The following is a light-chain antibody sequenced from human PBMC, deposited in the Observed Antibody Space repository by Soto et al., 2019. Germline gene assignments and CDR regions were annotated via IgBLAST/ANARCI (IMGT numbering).Light chain of an antibody. CDR2: DVS. CDR1: SSDVGGYNY. V-gene: IGLV2-11*01. J-gene: IGLJ1*01. Sequence: QSALTQPRSVSGSPGQSVTISCTGTSSDVGGYNYVSWYQQHPGKAPKLMIYDVSKRPSGVPDRFSGSKSGNTASLTISGLQAEDEADYYCCSYAGVYVVGTGTKVTVL. CDR3: CSYAGVYV.